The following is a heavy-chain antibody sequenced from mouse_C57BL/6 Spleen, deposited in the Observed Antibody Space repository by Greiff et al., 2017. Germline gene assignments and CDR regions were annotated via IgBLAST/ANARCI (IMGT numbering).Heavy chain of an antibody. CDR2: IDPENGDT. Sequence: EVQLKQSGAELVRPGASVKLSCTASGFNINDDYMHWVKQRPEQGLEWIGWIDPENGDTEYASKFQGKATITADTSSNTAYLQLSSLTSEDTAVYYCTTLLRYEDAMDYWGKGTSVTVSS. CDR1: GFNINDDY. D-gene: IGHD1-1*01. J-gene: IGHJ4*01. CDR3: TTLLRYEDAMDY. V-gene: IGHV14-4*01.